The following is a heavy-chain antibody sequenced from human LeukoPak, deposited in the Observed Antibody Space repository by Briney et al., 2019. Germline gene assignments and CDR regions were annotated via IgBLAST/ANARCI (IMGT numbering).Heavy chain of an antibody. CDR3: ARGSPITMVRGVINWFDP. D-gene: IGHD3-10*01. Sequence: SETLSLTCTVSGGSISSGGYYWSWLRQHPGKGLEWIGYIYYSGSTYYNPSLKSRVTISVDTSKNQFSLKLSSVTAADTAVYYCARGSPITMVRGVINWFDPWGQGTLVTVSS. CDR1: GGSISSGGYY. CDR2: IYYSGST. J-gene: IGHJ5*02. V-gene: IGHV4-31*03.